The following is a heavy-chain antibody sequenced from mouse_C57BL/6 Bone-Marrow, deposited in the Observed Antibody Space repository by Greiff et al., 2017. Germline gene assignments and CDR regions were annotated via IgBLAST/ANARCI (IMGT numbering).Heavy chain of an antibody. CDR3: ARHEEGDSSCYVWFAY. CDR2: IYPGSGSI. D-gene: IGHD3-2*02. J-gene: IGHJ3*01. Sequence: QVQLQQSGAELVKPGASVKLSCKASGYTFTEYTIHWVKQRSGQGLEWIGGIYPGSGSIKYNEKFKDKATLTADKSSSTVYMESSRLTSEASAVYFCARHEEGDSSCYVWFAYWGQGTLVTVSA. V-gene: IGHV1-62-2*01. CDR1: GYTFTEYT.